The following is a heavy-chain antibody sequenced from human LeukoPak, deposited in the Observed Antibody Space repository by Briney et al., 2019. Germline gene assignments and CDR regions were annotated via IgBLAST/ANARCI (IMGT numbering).Heavy chain of an antibody. CDR1: GITVSTNY. J-gene: IGHJ4*02. Sequence: GGSLRLSCAASGITVSTNYMSWVRQAPGKGLEWVSIAFSDGRTFYADSVKGRFTISRDSSKNTVFLQMNSLRAEDTAVYYCARDADDYGDYWGQGTLVTVSS. CDR3: ARDADDYGDY. CDR2: AFSDGRT. V-gene: IGHV3-53*01.